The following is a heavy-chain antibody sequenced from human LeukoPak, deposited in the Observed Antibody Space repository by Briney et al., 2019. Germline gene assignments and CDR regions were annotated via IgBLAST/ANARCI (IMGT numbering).Heavy chain of an antibody. D-gene: IGHD3-22*01. CDR3: ASRVFYYDTSGPDY. Sequence: GSSVKVSCKASGGTFSNYAITWVRQAPGQGLEWMGGIIPIFGTTNYAQKFQGRITITTDESTSTAYMELSSLRSEDTAVYYCASRVFYYDTSGPDYWGQGTLVTVSS. V-gene: IGHV1-69*05. CDR2: IIPIFGTT. J-gene: IGHJ4*02. CDR1: GGTFSNYA.